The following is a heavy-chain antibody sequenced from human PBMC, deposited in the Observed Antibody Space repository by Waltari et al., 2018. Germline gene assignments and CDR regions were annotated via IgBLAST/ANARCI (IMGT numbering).Heavy chain of an antibody. CDR1: GGSFSGYY. CDR3: ARGDVDIVATGIDY. J-gene: IGHJ4*02. Sequence: QVQLQQWGAGLLKPSETLSLTCAVYGGSFSGYYWSWIRKPPGKGLEWIGEINHSGSTNYNPSLKSRVTISVDTSKNQFSLKLSSVTAADTAVYYCARGDVDIVATGIDYWGQGTLVTVSS. CDR2: INHSGST. D-gene: IGHD5-12*01. V-gene: IGHV4-34*01.